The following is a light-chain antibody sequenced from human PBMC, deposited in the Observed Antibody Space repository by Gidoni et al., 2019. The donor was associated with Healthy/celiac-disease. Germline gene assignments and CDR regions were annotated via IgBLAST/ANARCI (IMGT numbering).Light chain of an antibody. CDR2: QDS. CDR1: RSGDDY. V-gene: IGLV3-1*01. CDR3: QAWDSSTVV. Sequence: SYELTQPPPVSVSPGQTASITCSGDRSGDDYARWYQQKPGQSPVLVIYQDSKRPSGIPGRFAGSNSGNTATLTISGTQAMDEADYYCQAWDSSTVVFGGGTKLTVL. J-gene: IGLJ2*01.